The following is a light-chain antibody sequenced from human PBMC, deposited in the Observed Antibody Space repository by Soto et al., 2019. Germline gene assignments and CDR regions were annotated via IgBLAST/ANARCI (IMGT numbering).Light chain of an antibody. J-gene: IGKJ1*01. V-gene: IGKV3-20*01. CDR3: QQYGSSPRT. CDR2: GAS. CDR1: QSVRSSY. Sequence: EIVLTQSPGTLSLSPGERATLSCRASQSVRSSYLAWYQQKPGQAPRLLIYGASSRAPGIPDRFSGSGSGTHFTLTISRLEPEDFAVYYCQQYGSSPRTFGQGTNVQIK.